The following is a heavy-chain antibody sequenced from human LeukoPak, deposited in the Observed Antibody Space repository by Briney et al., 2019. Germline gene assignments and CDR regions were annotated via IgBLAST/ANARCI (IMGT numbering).Heavy chain of an antibody. D-gene: IGHD3-10*01. CDR1: GFTFSSYG. J-gene: IGHJ6*03. CDR3: ARPPSGYYYYYMDV. Sequence: GGSLRLSCAASGFTFSSYGMHWVRQAPGKGLEWVSYISSSSSTIYYADSVKGRFTISRDNAKNSLYLQMNSLRAEDTAVYYCARPPSGYYYYYMDVWGKGTTVTVSS. CDR2: ISSSSSTI. V-gene: IGHV3-48*01.